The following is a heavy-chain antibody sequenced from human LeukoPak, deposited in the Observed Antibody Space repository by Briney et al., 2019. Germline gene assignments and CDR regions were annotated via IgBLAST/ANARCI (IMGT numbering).Heavy chain of an antibody. CDR1: GGSISSGGYY. J-gene: IGHJ4*02. D-gene: IGHD6-6*01. CDR2: IYHSGST. Sequence: SETLSLTCTVSGGSISSGGYYWSWIRQPPGKGLEWIGYIYHSGSTYYNPSLKSRVTISVDRSKNQFSLKLSSVTAADTAVYYCARDIAARGALDYWGQGTLVTVSS. CDR3: ARDIAARGALDY. V-gene: IGHV4-30-2*01.